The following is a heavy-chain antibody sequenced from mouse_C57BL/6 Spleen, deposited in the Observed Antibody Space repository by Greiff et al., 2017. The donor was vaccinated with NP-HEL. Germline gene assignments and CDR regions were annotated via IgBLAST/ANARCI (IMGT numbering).Heavy chain of an antibody. Sequence: ESGPGLVKPSQSLSLTCSVTGYSITSGYYWNWIRQFPGNKLEWMGYISYDGSNNYNPSLKNRISITRDTSKNQFFLKLNSVTTEDTATYYCARGEGYYYFDYWGQGTTLTVSS. J-gene: IGHJ2*01. CDR3: ARGEGYYYFDY. V-gene: IGHV3-6*01. D-gene: IGHD2-14*01. CDR1: GYSITSGYY. CDR2: ISYDGSN.